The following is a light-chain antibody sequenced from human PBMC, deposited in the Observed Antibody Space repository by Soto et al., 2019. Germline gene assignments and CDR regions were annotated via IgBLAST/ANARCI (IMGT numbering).Light chain of an antibody. V-gene: IGKV3-15*01. CDR1: QSVSSD. J-gene: IGKJ1*01. CDR3: QQYDNWPWT. CDR2: GPS. Sequence: EIVMTQSPATLSVSPGESATLSCRASQSVSSDLAWNQQKPGQAPRLLIYGPSTRATGLPARFSGSGSGTDFTLTISSLQSEDFAVYYCQQYDNWPWTFGQGTKVEIK.